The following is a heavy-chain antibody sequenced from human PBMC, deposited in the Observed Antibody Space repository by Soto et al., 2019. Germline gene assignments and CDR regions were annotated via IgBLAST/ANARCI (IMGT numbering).Heavy chain of an antibody. J-gene: IGHJ6*03. V-gene: IGHV4-59*01. D-gene: IGHD3-10*01. CDR1: GGSISSYY. CDR3: ARVTDGSGSYYPLYYYYMDV. CDR2: ISYSGST. Sequence: SETLSLTCTVSGGSISSYYWSWIRQPPGKGLEWIGYISYSGSTNYNPSLKSRGTISEDTSKNQISLKLSSVTAADTAVYYCARVTDGSGSYYPLYYYYMDVWGKGTTVTVSS.